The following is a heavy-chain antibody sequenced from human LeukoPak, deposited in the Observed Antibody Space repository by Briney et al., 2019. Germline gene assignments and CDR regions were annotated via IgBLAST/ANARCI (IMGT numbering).Heavy chain of an antibody. CDR3: ARNVYGGKIGPTKDDY. J-gene: IGHJ4*02. V-gene: IGHV3-7*01. CDR2: IKRDGSEK. D-gene: IGHD4-23*01. Sequence: GGSLRLSCAASGFTFTDYWMSWVRQAPGKGLEWVANIKRDGSEKYYVDSVKGRFTISRDNAKNSLYLQMNSLRAEDTAVYYCARNVYGGKIGPTKDDYWGQGTLVTVSS. CDR1: GFTFTDYW.